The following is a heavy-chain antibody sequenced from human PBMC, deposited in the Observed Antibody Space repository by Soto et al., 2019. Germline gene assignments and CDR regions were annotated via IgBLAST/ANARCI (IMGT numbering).Heavy chain of an antibody. D-gene: IGHD6-19*01. V-gene: IGHV4-4*02. Sequence: SETLSLTCTLPGGSIISSNWCSCVRQPPGKGLEWIGKIYHSGSTNYNPSLKSRVTISVDKSKNQFSLKLSSVTAADTAVYYCARRQSGRGFFDYWGQGTLVTVSS. CDR1: GGSIISSNW. J-gene: IGHJ4*02. CDR3: ARRQSGRGFFDY. CDR2: IYHSGST.